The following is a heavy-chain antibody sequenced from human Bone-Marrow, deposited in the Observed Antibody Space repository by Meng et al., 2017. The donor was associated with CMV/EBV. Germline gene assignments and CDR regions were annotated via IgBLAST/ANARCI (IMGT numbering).Heavy chain of an antibody. D-gene: IGHD3-16*02. CDR1: GFFITSYT. CDR3: ARNYDYVWGSYRWRPGDYYEYGMDV. CDR2: ITDTSTFI. V-gene: IGHV3-21*01. Sequence: GESLKISCAASGFFITSYTMNLVRQSAARVLELGASITDTSTFIYYKDSVKGRITISRDNAKTSLHLQMNSLRAEDTAVYYCARNYDYVWGSYRWRPGDYYEYGMDVWGQGTTVTVSS. J-gene: IGHJ6*02.